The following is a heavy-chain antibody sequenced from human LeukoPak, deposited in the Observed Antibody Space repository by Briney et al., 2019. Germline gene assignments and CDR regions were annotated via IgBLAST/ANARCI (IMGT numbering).Heavy chain of an antibody. V-gene: IGHV3-53*01. CDR3: ARFTHGGDFDY. D-gene: IGHD2-21*01. Sequence: GGSLRLSCAASGITVSSNYMSWVRQPPGKGLEWVSIIYSGGTTYYADSVQGRFTISRDNSKNTLYLQMNSLRAEDTAVYYCARFTHGGDFDYWGQGTLVTVSS. CDR1: GITVSSNY. CDR2: IYSGGTT. J-gene: IGHJ4*02.